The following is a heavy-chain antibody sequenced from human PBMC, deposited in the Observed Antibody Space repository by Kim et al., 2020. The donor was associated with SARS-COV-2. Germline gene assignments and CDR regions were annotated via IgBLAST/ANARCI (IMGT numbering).Heavy chain of an antibody. D-gene: IGHD5-12*01. CDR3: ARGSPRDGYNWGGTEIDY. Sequence: GGSLRLSCAASGLTFSSYAMHWVRQAPGKGLEWVAVISYDGSNKYYADSVKGRFTISRDNSKNTLYLQMNSLRAEDTAVYYCARGSPRDGYNWGGTEIDYWGQGTLVTVSS. CDR2: ISYDGSNK. V-gene: IGHV3-30-3*01. CDR1: GLTFSSYA. J-gene: IGHJ4*02.